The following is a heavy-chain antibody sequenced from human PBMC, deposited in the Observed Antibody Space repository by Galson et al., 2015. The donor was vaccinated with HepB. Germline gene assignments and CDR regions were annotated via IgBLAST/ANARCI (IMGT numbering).Heavy chain of an antibody. CDR2: ISSSSSTI. J-gene: IGHJ6*02. CDR1: GFTFSSYS. CDR3: AILPSMSYGMDV. V-gene: IGHV3-48*01. D-gene: IGHD2/OR15-2a*01. Sequence: SLRLSCAASGFTFSSYSMNWVRQAPGEGLEWVSYISSSSSTIYYADSVKGRFTISRDNAKNSLYLQMNSLRAEDTAVYYCAILPSMSYGMDVWGQGTTVTVSS.